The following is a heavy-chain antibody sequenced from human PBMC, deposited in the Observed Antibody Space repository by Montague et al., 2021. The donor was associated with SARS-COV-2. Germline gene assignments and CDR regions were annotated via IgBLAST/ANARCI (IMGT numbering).Heavy chain of an antibody. J-gene: IGHJ6*02. Sequence: CAISGDSVSSHRPTWNWVRQSPSRALEWLGRTYYKSKWYNDYAVSVRGRVTINPDTSKNQFSLQLNSVTPEDTAIYYCTSGREGNYNVMDVWGQGTTVTVSS. V-gene: IGHV6-1*01. D-gene: IGHD1-1*01. CDR1: GDSVSSHRPT. CDR3: TSGREGNYNVMDV. CDR2: TYYKSKWYN.